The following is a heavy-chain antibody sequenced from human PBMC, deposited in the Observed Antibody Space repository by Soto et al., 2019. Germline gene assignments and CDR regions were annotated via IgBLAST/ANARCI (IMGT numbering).Heavy chain of an antibody. CDR3: ARTLYCYGPRFDY. D-gene: IGHD5-18*01. J-gene: IGHJ4*02. CDR1: GGTFSSYT. V-gene: IGHV1-69*02. Sequence: GASVKVSCKASGGTFSSYTISWVRQAPGQGLEWMGRIIPILGIANYAQKFQGRVTITADKSTSTADMELSSLRSEDTAVYYCARTLYCYGPRFDYWGQGTLVTVSS. CDR2: IIPILGIA.